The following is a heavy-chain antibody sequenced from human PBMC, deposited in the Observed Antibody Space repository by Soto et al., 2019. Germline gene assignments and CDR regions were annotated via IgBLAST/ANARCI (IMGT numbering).Heavy chain of an antibody. V-gene: IGHV1-69*01. CDR3: ASPSSITARPFYYYCGMDV. CDR2: IIPIFGTA. J-gene: IGHJ6*02. D-gene: IGHD6-6*01. Sequence: QVQLVQSGAEVKKPGSSVKVSCKASGGTFSSYAISWVRQAPGQGLEWMGGIIPIFGTANYAQKFQGRVKITADESTTTAYMELSSLRSEDTAVYYCASPSSITARPFYYYCGMDVWGQGTTVTVSS. CDR1: GGTFSSYA.